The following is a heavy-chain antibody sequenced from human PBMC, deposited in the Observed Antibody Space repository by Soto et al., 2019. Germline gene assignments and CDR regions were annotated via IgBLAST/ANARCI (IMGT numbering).Heavy chain of an antibody. D-gene: IGHD3-22*01. CDR3: TTGLSNGYYNFDY. CDR1: GLTFSNAW. J-gene: IGHJ4*02. Sequence: PGGSLRLSCAASGLTFSNAWMSWVRQAPGKGLEWVGRIKGEGDGGTTDYAAPVKGRIIISRDHSKDTLYLQMNSLKTDDTAVYYCTTGLSNGYYNFDYWGQGTPVTVSS. V-gene: IGHV3-15*01. CDR2: IKGEGDGGTT.